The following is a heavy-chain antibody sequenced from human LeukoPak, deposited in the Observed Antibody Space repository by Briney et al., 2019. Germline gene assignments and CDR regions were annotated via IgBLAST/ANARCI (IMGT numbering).Heavy chain of an antibody. CDR1: GGSISSSSYY. Sequence: PSETLSLTCTVSGGSISSSSYYWGWTRQAPGKGLEWVANVKQDGSQQYYLDSAEGRFTISRDNAKNSLYLQMNNVRAEDTAVYYCSNGIYSSSFWGQGTLVTVSS. CDR3: SNGIYSSSF. CDR2: VKQDGSQQ. V-gene: IGHV3-7*01. D-gene: IGHD6-6*01. J-gene: IGHJ4*02.